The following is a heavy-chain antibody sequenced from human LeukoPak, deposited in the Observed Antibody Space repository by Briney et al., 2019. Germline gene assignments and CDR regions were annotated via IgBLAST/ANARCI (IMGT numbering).Heavy chain of an antibody. D-gene: IGHD3-22*01. CDR2: ICYDGSNK. CDR1: GFTFSSYA. CDR3: ARVAMSDSSGYCDY. V-gene: IGHV3-33*01. Sequence: GGSLRLSCAASGFTFSSYAMHWVRQAPGKGLEWVAVICYDGSNKNYVDSVKGRFTISRDNSKNTLYLQMNSLRDEDTAVYYCARVAMSDSSGYCDYWGQGTLVTVSS. J-gene: IGHJ4*02.